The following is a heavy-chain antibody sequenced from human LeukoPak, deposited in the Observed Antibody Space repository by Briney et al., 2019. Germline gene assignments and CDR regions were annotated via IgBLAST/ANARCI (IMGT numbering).Heavy chain of an antibody. Sequence: PGGSLRLSCAASGFTFSSYGMHWVRQAPGKGLEWVAVISYDGSNKYYADSVKGRFTISRDNSKNTLYLQMNSLRAEDTAVYYCAKDHETPWEPTPYDAFDIWGQGTMVTVSS. CDR3: AKDHETPWEPTPYDAFDI. CDR1: GFTFSSYG. J-gene: IGHJ3*02. D-gene: IGHD1-26*01. CDR2: ISYDGSNK. V-gene: IGHV3-30*18.